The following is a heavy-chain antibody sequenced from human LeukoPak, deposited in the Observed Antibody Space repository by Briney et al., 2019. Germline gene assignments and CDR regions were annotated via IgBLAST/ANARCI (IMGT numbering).Heavy chain of an antibody. CDR2: INPNSGGT. CDR1: GYTFTGYY. CDR3: ARNIPCPDIVVAPAAGCPYYYYGMDV. D-gene: IGHD2-2*01. Sequence: ASVKVSCKASGYTFTGYYMHWVRQAPGQGLEWMGWINPNSGGTNYAQKFQGRVTMTRDTSISTAYMELSRLRSDDTAVYYCARNIPCPDIVVAPAAGCPYYYYGMDVWGQGTTVTVSS. J-gene: IGHJ6*02. V-gene: IGHV1-2*02.